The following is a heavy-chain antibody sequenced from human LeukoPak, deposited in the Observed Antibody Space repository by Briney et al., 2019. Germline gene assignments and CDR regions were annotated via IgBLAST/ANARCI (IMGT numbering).Heavy chain of an antibody. CDR1: GFTFSSYG. D-gene: IGHD3-22*01. CDR2: IRYDGSNK. CDR3: AKAVVVITFDAFDI. J-gene: IGHJ3*02. Sequence: PGGSLRLSCAASGFTFSSYGMHWVRQAPGKGLEWVAFIRYDGSNKYYADSVKGRFTISRDNSKNTLYLQMNSLRAEDTAVYYCAKAVVVITFDAFDIWGQGTMVTVSS. V-gene: IGHV3-30*02.